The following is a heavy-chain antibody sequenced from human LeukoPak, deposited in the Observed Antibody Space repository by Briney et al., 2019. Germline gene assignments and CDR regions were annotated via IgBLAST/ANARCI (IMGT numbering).Heavy chain of an antibody. D-gene: IGHD1-26*01. CDR3: ARDRVGATDYFDY. Sequence: GGSLRLSCAASGFTFSSCWMSWVRQAPGKGLEWVANIKQDGSEKYYVDSVKGRFTISRDNAKNSLYLQMNSLRAEDTAVYYCARDRVGATDYFDYWGQGTLVTVSS. CDR1: GFTFSSCW. CDR2: IKQDGSEK. V-gene: IGHV3-7*01. J-gene: IGHJ4*02.